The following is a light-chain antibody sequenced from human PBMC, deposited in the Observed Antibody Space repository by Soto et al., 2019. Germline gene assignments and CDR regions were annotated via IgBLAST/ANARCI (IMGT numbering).Light chain of an antibody. CDR2: DAS. V-gene: IGKV3-11*01. J-gene: IGKJ4*01. CDR1: QSVSSY. CDR3: QQRSNFLT. Sequence: EIVLTQSPATLSLSPGERATLSCRASQSVSSYLAWYQQKPGQAPRLLIYDASNRATGIPARFSGSGSGTDFTLTISSLKPEDFAVYYCQQRSNFLTFGGGTKVEIK.